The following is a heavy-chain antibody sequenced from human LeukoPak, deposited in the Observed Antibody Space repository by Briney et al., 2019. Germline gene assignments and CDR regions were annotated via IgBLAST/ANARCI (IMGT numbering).Heavy chain of an antibody. Sequence: PGGSLRLSCAASGFTFSSYAMSWVRQAPGKGLEWVSAISHSGGSTYYADSVKGRFTISRDNAKNSLYLQMNSLRVEDSAVYYCATDLIHYYASGAKTWGQGTLVTVSS. V-gene: IGHV3-23*01. CDR1: GFTFSSYA. CDR3: ATDLIHYYASGAKT. J-gene: IGHJ5*02. D-gene: IGHD3-10*01. CDR2: ISHSGGST.